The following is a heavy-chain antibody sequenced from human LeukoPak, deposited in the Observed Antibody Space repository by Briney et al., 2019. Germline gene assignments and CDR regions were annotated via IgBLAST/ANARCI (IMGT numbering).Heavy chain of an antibody. CDR3: ARDTYYYDSSGLFDY. V-gene: IGHV3-21*01. CDR1: GFTFSSYS. Sequence: GGSLGLSCAASGFTFSSYSMNWVRQAPGKGLEWVSSISSSSSYIYYADSVKGRFTISRDNAKNSLYLQMNSLRAEDTAVYYCARDTYYYDSSGLFDYWGQGTLVTVSS. D-gene: IGHD3-22*01. CDR2: ISSSSSYI. J-gene: IGHJ4*02.